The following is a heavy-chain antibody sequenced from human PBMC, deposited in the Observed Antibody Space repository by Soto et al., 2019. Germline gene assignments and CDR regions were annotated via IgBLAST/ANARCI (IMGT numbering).Heavy chain of an antibody. J-gene: IGHJ4*02. CDR3: ARDRGVGYCGSANCPYYFEK. CDR1: GFTFSTYS. D-gene: IGHD2-2*01. CDR2: ISSSSRYM. V-gene: IGHV3-21*01. Sequence: GGSLRLSCAASGFTFSTYSMNWVRQAPGKGPEWVSSISSSSRYMFYADSMKGRFTISRDNSKNSLYLQMNSLRVEDTAVYYCARDRGVGYCGSANCPYYFEKWGLGTLVTVSS.